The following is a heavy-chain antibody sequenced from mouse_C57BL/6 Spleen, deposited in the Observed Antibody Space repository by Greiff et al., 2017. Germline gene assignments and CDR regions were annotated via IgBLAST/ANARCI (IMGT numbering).Heavy chain of an antibody. CDR2: ISSGGSYT. CDR3: ARHTDLGHYAMDY. CDR1: GFTFSSYG. D-gene: IGHD3-1*01. Sequence: EVKLVESGGDLVKPGGSLKISCAASGFTFSSYGMSWVRQTPDKRLEWVATISSGGSYTYYPDSVKGRFTISRDNAKITLYLQMSRLKSEETAMYYCARHTDLGHYAMDYWGQGTSGTVSS. V-gene: IGHV5-6*01. J-gene: IGHJ4*01.